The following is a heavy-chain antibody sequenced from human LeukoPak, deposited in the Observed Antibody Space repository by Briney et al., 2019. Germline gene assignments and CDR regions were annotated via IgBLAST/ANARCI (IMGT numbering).Heavy chain of an antibody. J-gene: IGHJ4*02. V-gene: IGHV1-69*04. CDR2: IIPILGIA. CDR3: ARDFSCDSSGYTGD. D-gene: IGHD3-22*01. CDR1: NYSFTSYG. Sequence: ASVKVSCKASNYSFTSYGISWVRQAPGQGLEWMGRIIPILGIANYAQKFQGRVTITADKSTSTAYMELSSLRSEDTAVYYCARDFSCDSSGYTGDWGQGTLVTVSS.